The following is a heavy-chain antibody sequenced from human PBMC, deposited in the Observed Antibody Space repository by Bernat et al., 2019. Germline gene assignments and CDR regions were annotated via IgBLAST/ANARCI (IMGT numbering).Heavy chain of an antibody. CDR2: IVVGSGNT. CDR1: GFTFTSSA. Sequence: QMQLVQSGPEVKKPGTSVKVSCKASGFTFTSSAVQWVRQARGQRLEWIGWIVVGSGNTNYAQKFQQRDTMTRDMSTSTAYMALSSLRSEDPAVYYCAAGYYYGSGSYYIPDYWGQGTLVTVSS. V-gene: IGHV1-58*01. J-gene: IGHJ4*01. CDR3: AAGYYYGSGSYYIPDY. D-gene: IGHD3-10*01.